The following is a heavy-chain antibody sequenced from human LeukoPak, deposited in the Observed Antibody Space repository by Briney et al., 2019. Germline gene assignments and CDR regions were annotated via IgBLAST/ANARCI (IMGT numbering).Heavy chain of an antibody. Sequence: GGSLRLSCAASGFTFSSYSMNWVRQAPGKGLEWISYISGSSRAIYYADSVKGRFTISRDNAKNSLYLQMNNLRAEDTAVNYCAREPQEGFDYWGQGTLVTISS. CDR1: GFTFSSYS. V-gene: IGHV3-48*01. J-gene: IGHJ4*02. CDR3: AREPQEGFDY. CDR2: ISGSSRAI.